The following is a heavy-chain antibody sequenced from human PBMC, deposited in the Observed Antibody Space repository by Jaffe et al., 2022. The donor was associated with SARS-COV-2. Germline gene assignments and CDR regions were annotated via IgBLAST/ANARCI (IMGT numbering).Heavy chain of an antibody. Sequence: EVQLVESGGGLVQPGRSLRLSCAASGFTFDDYAMHWVRQAPGKGLEWVSGISWNSGSIGYADSVKGRFTISRDNAKNSLYLQMNSLRAEDTALYYCAKADSPANIAAGYWGQGTLVTVSS. D-gene: IGHD6-25*01. CDR1: GFTFDDYA. CDR2: ISWNSGSI. CDR3: AKADSPANIAAGY. V-gene: IGHV3-9*01. J-gene: IGHJ4*02.